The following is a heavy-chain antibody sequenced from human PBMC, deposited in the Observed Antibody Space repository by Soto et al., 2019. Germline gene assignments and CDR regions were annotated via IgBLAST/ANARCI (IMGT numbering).Heavy chain of an antibody. CDR3: ARERWFGELGVYYFDY. CDR1: GGSISSYY. J-gene: IGHJ4*02. D-gene: IGHD3-10*01. V-gene: IGHV4-59*12. Sequence: SETLSLTCTVSGGSISSYYWSWVRQPPGKGLEWIGYIYYSGSTNYNPSLKSRVTISVDKSKNQFSLKLSSVTAADTAVYYCARERWFGELGVYYFDYWGQGTLVTVSS. CDR2: IYYSGST.